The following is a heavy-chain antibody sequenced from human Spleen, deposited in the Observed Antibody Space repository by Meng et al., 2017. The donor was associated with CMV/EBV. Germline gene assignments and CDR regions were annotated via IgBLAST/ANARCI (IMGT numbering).Heavy chain of an antibody. Sequence: GFGSSTTGYNCGCIPQPPGQELEWIVEISYFGGPYYNPSPKSRVSTTLDASKNQFSLKLRSVTAAATSVYYCAGGPGYGSSCLVYWGQGTLVTVSS. V-gene: IGHV4-34*01. J-gene: IGHJ4*02. CDR1: GSSTTGYN. CDR3: AGGPGYGSSCLVY. CDR2: ISYFGGP. D-gene: IGHD6-13*01.